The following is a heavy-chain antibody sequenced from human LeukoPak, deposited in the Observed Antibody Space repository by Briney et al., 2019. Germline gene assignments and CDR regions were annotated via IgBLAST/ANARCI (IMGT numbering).Heavy chain of an antibody. CDR1: GFTFNKYW. J-gene: IGHJ4*02. Sequence: QPGGSLRLSCAASGFTFNKYWLTWVRQAPGKGLEWVANINQDDSQIYYLESVEGRFTITRDNAKNSLHLQMNSLRAEDTAVYYCARGYYNSGTYYLSFFDYWGQGTLVTVSS. CDR2: INQDDSQI. V-gene: IGHV3-7*01. CDR3: ARGYYNSGTYYLSFFDY. D-gene: IGHD3-10*01.